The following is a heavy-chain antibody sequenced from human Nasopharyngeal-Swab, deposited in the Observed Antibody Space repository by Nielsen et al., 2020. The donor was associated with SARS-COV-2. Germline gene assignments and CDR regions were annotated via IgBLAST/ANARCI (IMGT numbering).Heavy chain of an antibody. Sequence: ASVKVSCKASGYTFTSYAMHWVRQAPGQRLEWMGWINAGNGNPKYSQKFQGRVTITRDTSASTAYMELSSLRSEDTAVYYCARGGRITIFGVAIPERARFDPWGQGTLVTVSS. J-gene: IGHJ5*02. CDR3: ARGGRITIFGVAIPERARFDP. CDR2: INAGNGNP. V-gene: IGHV1-3*01. D-gene: IGHD3-3*01. CDR1: GYTFTSYA.